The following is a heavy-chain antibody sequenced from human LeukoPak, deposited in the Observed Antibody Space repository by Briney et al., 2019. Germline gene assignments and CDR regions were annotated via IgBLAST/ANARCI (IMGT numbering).Heavy chain of an antibody. J-gene: IGHJ4*02. CDR1: GGSISSPTYY. D-gene: IGHD2-15*01. CDR3: ARVLRVAATPYYFDY. CDR2: IYYGGST. V-gene: IGHV4-39*07. Sequence: PSETLSLTCTVSGGSISSPTYYWGWIRQPPGKGLEWIGSIYYGGSTYYNPSLTSRVTISVDTSKNQFSLKLNSVTAADTAVYYCARVLRVAATPYYFDYWGQGTLVTVSS.